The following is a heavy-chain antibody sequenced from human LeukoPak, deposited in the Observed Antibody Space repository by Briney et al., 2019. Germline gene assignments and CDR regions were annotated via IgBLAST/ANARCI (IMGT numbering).Heavy chain of an antibody. V-gene: IGHV4-39*07. CDR1: GGSISSGGYY. CDR2: INHSGST. Sequence: SETLSLTCTASGGSISSGGYYWSWIRQPPGKGLEWIGEINHSGSTNYNPSLKSRVTISVDTSKNQFSLKLSSVTAADTAVYYCARMGVGWYSSGSTHSGYFDYWGQGTLVTVSS. CDR3: ARMGVGWYSSGSTHSGYFDY. D-gene: IGHD6-19*01. J-gene: IGHJ4*02.